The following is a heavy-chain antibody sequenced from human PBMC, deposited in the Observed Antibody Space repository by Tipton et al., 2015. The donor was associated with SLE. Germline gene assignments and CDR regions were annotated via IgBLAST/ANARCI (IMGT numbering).Heavy chain of an antibody. Sequence: GSLRLSCAASGFTLSSYAMSWVRQAPGKGLEWVSAISGSGGSTYYADSVKGRFTISRDNSKNTLYLQMNSLRAEDTAVYYCAKNNIPYCTNGVCYTRGFDYWGQGTLVTVSS. CDR3: AKNNIPYCTNGVCYTRGFDY. D-gene: IGHD2-8*01. J-gene: IGHJ4*02. V-gene: IGHV3-23*01. CDR2: ISGSGGST. CDR1: GFTLSSYA.